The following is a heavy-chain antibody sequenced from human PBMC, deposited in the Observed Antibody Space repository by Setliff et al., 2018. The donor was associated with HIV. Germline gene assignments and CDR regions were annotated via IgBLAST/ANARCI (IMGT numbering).Heavy chain of an antibody. J-gene: IGHJ4*02. CDR3: AKDRGDSDY. Sequence: GSLRLSCVASGFTFSNYAMTWVRQAPGKGLEWVSTISRSSDIIKYADSVEGRFTISRDNSKSTLYLQMSSLRVEDTAVYYCAKDRGDSDYWGQGTLVTVSS. D-gene: IGHD3-10*01. CDR2: ISRSSDII. V-gene: IGHV3-23*01. CDR1: GFTFSNYA.